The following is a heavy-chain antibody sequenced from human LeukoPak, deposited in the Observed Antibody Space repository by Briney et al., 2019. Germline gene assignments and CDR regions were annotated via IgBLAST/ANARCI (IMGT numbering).Heavy chain of an antibody. J-gene: IGHJ5*02. CDR2: IYYSGST. V-gene: IGHV4-59*01. Sequence: SETLSPTCTVSGGSISSYYWSWIRQPPGKGLEWIGYIYYSGSTNYNPSLKSRVTISVDTSKNQFSLKLSSVTAADTAVYYCAREKTTDGWFDPWGQGTLVTVSS. CDR3: AREKTTDGWFDP. D-gene: IGHD1-14*01. CDR1: GGSISSYY.